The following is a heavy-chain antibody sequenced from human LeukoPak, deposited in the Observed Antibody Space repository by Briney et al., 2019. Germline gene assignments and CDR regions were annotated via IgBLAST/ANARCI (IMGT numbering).Heavy chain of an antibody. CDR1: GYSFTAYD. J-gene: IGHJ5*02. CDR3: ATTLRNNPP. Sequence: ASVKVSCKASGYSFTAYDINWVRQATGQGLEWIGYINPNTGLTEYAQKFQGRVSLTRDTSITTAYMELNTLTSEDTAVYYCATTLRNNPPWGQGTLITVSS. V-gene: IGHV1-8*01. CDR2: INPNTGLT. D-gene: IGHD1-14*01.